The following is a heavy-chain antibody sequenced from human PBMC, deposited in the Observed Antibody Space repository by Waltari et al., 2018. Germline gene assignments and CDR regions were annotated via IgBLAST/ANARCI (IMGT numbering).Heavy chain of an antibody. CDR3: AKDITIFGVLDP. CDR2: ISGSVGST. Sequence: EVQLLESGGGLVQPGGSLRLSCAASGFTFSSYAMSWVRQAPGKGLEWVSAISGSVGSTYYADSVKGRFTISRDNSKNTLYLQMNSLRAEDTAVYYCAKDITIFGVLDPWGQGTLVTVSS. CDR1: GFTFSSYA. J-gene: IGHJ5*02. D-gene: IGHD3-3*01. V-gene: IGHV3-23*01.